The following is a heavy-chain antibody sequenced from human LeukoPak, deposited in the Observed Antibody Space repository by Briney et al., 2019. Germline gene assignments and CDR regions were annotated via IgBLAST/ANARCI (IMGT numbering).Heavy chain of an antibody. D-gene: IGHD3-16*01. J-gene: IGHJ4*02. Sequence: SETLSLTCAVYGGSFSGYYWSWIRQPPGKGVEWIGEINHSGSTNYNPSLKSRVTISVDTSKTQFSLKLSSVTAADTAVYYCASLRRGELYSLGYWGQGTLVTVSS. CDR1: GGSFSGYY. CDR2: INHSGST. V-gene: IGHV4-34*01. CDR3: ASLRRGELYSLGY.